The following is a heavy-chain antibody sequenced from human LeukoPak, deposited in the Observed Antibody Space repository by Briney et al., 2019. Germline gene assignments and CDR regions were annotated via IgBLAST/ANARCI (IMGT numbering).Heavy chain of an antibody. V-gene: IGHV3-23*01. CDR2: ISGGGGST. Sequence: GGSLRLSCAASGFTFSSYVMNWVRQAPGKGLEWVAVISGGGGSTYYADSVKGRVTISRDNSKNTLFLQMNSLRAEDTAVYYCAKGGYCSSTSCYVGWFDPWGQGTLVTVSS. D-gene: IGHD2-2*01. CDR3: AKGGYCSSTSCYVGWFDP. CDR1: GFTFSSYV. J-gene: IGHJ5*02.